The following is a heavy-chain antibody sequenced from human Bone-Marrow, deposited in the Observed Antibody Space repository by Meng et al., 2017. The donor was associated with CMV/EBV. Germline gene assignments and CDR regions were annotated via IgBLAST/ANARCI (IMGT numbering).Heavy chain of an antibody. J-gene: IGHJ4*02. D-gene: IGHD2-2*02. Sequence: GGSLRLSCAASGFTSSDHYMDWVRQAPGKGLEWVGRIKSKTDGGTTDYAAPVKGRFTISRDDSKNTLYLQMNSLKTEDTAVYYCARGGEYQLLYKPPGFDYWGQGTLVTVSS. CDR1: GFTSSDHY. V-gene: IGHV3-15*01. CDR2: IKSKTDGGTT. CDR3: ARGGEYQLLYKPPGFDY.